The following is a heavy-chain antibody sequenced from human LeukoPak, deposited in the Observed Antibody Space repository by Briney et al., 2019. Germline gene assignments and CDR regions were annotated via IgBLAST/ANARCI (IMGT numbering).Heavy chain of an antibody. V-gene: IGHV4-34*01. D-gene: IGHD6-19*01. J-gene: IGHJ4*02. CDR1: DVSFSGYC. CDR2: INHSGST. CDR3: ARGGSSGWYIGVYYFDF. Sequence: PSETLSLTCAVYDVSFSGYCWIWIRQPPEKGLEWIGEINHSGSTNYNPSLNSRVTISVDTSKKQVSLKLSSVTAADTAVYYCARGGSSGWYIGVYYFDFWGQGTLVTVSS.